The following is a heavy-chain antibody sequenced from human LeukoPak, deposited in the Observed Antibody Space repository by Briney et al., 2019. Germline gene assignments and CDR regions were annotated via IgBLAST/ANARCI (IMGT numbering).Heavy chain of an antibody. D-gene: IGHD3-3*01. CDR1: GHTFTTYD. Sequence: ASVKVSCRASGHTFTTYDLNWVRQAPGQGLEWLGWMSPNSGNTGYAQKFQGRVTMTRDTSTSTVYMELSSLRSEDTAVYYCARGTYYDFWSGYYYYYYGMDVWGQGTTVTVSS. CDR3: ARGTYYDFWSGYYYYYYGMDV. V-gene: IGHV1-8*01. J-gene: IGHJ6*02. CDR2: MSPNSGNT.